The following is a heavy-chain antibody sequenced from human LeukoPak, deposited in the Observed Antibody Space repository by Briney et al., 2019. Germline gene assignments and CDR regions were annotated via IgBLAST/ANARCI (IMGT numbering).Heavy chain of an antibody. J-gene: IGHJ4*02. CDR1: GGSISSYY. D-gene: IGHD3-22*01. CDR3: AGASYDSSGVH. CDR2: IYYSGST. Sequence: SETLSLTCTVSGGSISSYYWSWIRQPPGKGLEWIGYIYYSGSTNYNPSLKSRVTISVDTSKNQFSLELSSVTAADTAVYYWAGASYDSSGVHWGQGTLVTVSS. V-gene: IGHV4-59*01.